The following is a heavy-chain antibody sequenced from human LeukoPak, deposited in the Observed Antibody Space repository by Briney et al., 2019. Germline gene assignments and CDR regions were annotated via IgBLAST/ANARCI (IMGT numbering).Heavy chain of an antibody. Sequence: GASVKVSCKASGGTFSSYAISWVRQAPGQGLEWMGGIIPIFGTANYAKKFQGRVTITADESTSTAYMELSSLRSEDTAVYYCARGYCSGGSCYFGGLVDWGQGTLVTVSS. CDR3: ARGYCSGGSCYFGGLVD. V-gene: IGHV1-69*01. D-gene: IGHD2-15*01. CDR1: GGTFSSYA. CDR2: IIPIFGTA. J-gene: IGHJ4*02.